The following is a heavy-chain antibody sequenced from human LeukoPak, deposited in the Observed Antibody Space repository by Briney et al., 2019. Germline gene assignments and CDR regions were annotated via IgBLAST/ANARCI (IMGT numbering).Heavy chain of an antibody. CDR1: GFNFNDFA. Sequence: HSGGSLRLSCIGSGFNFNDFAMSWVRQAPGKGLEWVSTIIAEGDVTYYADSVKGRHTISRDNSRNTLFLQMSRLSADDTAVYFCTKPGVTSPGTRGSFDFWGQGTLVTVSS. CDR2: IIAEGDVT. V-gene: IGHV3-23*01. J-gene: IGHJ4*02. CDR3: TKPGVTSPGTRGSFDF. D-gene: IGHD6-13*01.